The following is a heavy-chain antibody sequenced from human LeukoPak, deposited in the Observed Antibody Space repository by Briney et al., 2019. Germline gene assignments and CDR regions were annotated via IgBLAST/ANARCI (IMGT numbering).Heavy chain of an antibody. CDR3: AKDGPPGYDILTGYLGTIDY. V-gene: IGHV3-23*01. CDR1: GFTFSSYG. Sequence: GGSLRLSCAASGFTFSSYGMSWVRQAPGKGLEWVSAISGSGGSTYYADSVKGRFTSSRDNSKNTLYLQMNSLRAEDTAVYYCAKDGPPGYDILTGYLGTIDYWGQGTLVTVSS. D-gene: IGHD3-9*01. CDR2: ISGSGGST. J-gene: IGHJ4*02.